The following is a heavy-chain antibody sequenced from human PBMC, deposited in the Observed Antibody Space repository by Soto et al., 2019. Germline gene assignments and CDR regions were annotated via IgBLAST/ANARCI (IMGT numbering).Heavy chain of an antibody. CDR2: MNPNSGNT. D-gene: IGHD4-17*01. V-gene: IGHV1-8*01. CDR1: GYTFTSYD. CDR3: ARGKFGREVKGRSTVTTLGY. J-gene: IGHJ4*02. Sequence: ASVKVSCKASGYTFTSYDINWVRQATGQGLEWMGWMNPNSGNTGYAQKFQGRVTMTRNTSISTAYMELSSLRSEDTAVYYCARGKFGREVKGRSTVTTLGYWGQGTLVTVSS.